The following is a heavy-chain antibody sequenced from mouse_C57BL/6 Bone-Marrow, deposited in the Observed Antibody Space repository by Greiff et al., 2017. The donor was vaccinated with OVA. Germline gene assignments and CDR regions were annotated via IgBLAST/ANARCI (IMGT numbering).Heavy chain of an antibody. Sequence: EVKLVESGPVLVKPGASVKMSCKASGYTFTDYYMNWVKQSHGKSLEWIGVINPYNGGTSYNQKFKGKATLTVDKSSSTAYMELNSLTSEDSAVYYCARKGDYWYFDVWGTGTTVTVSS. CDR1: GYTFTDYY. J-gene: IGHJ1*03. CDR2: INPYNGGT. V-gene: IGHV1-19*01. CDR3: ARKGDYWYFDV.